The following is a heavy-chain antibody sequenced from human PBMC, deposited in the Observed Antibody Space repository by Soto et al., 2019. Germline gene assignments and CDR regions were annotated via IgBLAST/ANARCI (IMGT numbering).Heavy chain of an antibody. CDR3: AKGSQAAGLGPFDY. V-gene: IGHV3-23*01. CDR2: ISGSGGST. D-gene: IGHD6-13*01. CDR1: GFTFSSYA. Sequence: GGSLRLSCAASGFTFSSYAMSWVRQAPGKGLEWVSAISGSGGSTYYADSVKGRFTISRDNSKNTLYLQMNSLRAEDTAVYYYAKGSQAAGLGPFDYWGQGTLVTVSS. J-gene: IGHJ4*02.